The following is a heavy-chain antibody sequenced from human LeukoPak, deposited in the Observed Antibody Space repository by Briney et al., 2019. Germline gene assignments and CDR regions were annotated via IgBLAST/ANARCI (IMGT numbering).Heavy chain of an antibody. D-gene: IGHD3-22*01. CDR1: GGSISSYY. V-gene: IGHV4-4*07. CDR3: ARGPAYYYDSSGYYLGGDY. CDR2: IYTSGST. Sequence: SETLSLTCTVSGGSISSYYWSWIRQPAGKGLEWIGRIYTSGSTNYNPSLKSRVTISVDTSKNQFSLKLSSVTAADTAVYYCARGPAYYYDSSGYYLGGDYWGQGTLVTVSS. J-gene: IGHJ4*02.